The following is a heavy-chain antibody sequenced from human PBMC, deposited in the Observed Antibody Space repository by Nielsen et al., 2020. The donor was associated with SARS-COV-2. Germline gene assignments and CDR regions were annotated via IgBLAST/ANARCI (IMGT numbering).Heavy chain of an antibody. D-gene: IGHD2-15*01. CDR3: AKDWTAIVVVPSGGVDY. V-gene: IGHV3-30*18. Sequence: GGSLRPSCAASGLTFITYGLPWVRQAPGKGLEWVAAISYDGSNKYYVDSVKGRFTISRDNSKNTLYLQMSSLREEDTAVYYCAKDWTAIVVVPSGGVDYWGQGTLVTASS. CDR2: ISYDGSNK. J-gene: IGHJ4*02. CDR1: GLTFITYG.